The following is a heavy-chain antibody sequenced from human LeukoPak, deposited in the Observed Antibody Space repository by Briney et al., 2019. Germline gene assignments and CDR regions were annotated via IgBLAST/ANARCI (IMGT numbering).Heavy chain of an antibody. CDR2: INHSGST. J-gene: IGHJ5*02. CDR3: ARSGPRIAVAGMLGWFDP. V-gene: IGHV4-34*01. Sequence: PSETLSLTCAVYGGSFSGYYWSWIRQPPGKGLEWIREINHSGSTNYNPSLKSRVTISVDTSKNQFSLKLSSVTAADTAVYYCARSGPRIAVAGMLGWFDPWGQGTLVTVSS. CDR1: GGSFSGYY. D-gene: IGHD6-19*01.